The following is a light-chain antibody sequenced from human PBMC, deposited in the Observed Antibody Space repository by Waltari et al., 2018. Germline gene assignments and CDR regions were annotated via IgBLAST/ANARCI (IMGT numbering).Light chain of an antibody. CDR3: QQSYRSPWT. CDR2: AGA. CDR1: QNIDKY. V-gene: IGKV1-39*01. J-gene: IGKJ1*01. Sequence: DIQMTQSPSSLSASVGDTVTITCRASQNIDKYLNGYHKKSGNAPKLLIFAGAHLQTGVPTMFSGSGSGTDFTLTISDLKPEDFATYCCQQSYRSPWTFGLGTQVDIK.